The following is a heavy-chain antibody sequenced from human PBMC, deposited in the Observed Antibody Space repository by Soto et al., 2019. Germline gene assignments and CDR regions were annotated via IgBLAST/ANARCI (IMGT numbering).Heavy chain of an antibody. D-gene: IGHD2-2*01. V-gene: IGHV3-21*06. Sequence: GGSLRLSCAASGFTFSDYTINWVRQAPGKGLEWVSLITATGSFIYQADSVKGRFTISRDNAKNSLYLQMNSLRDEDTAVYYCARDLPRAGDYAMDGWGQGTTVTVSS. CDR1: GFTFSDYT. CDR3: ARDLPRAGDYAMDG. CDR2: ITATGSFI. J-gene: IGHJ6*02.